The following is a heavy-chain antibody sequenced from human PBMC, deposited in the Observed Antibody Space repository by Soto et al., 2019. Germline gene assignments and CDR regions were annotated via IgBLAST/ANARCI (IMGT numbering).Heavy chain of an antibody. CDR3: ARDIGDYDSSGYYAY. J-gene: IGHJ4*02. D-gene: IGHD3-22*01. CDR1: GYTLTELS. Sequence: ASVNVSFKCSGYTLTELSIHWVRQAPGKGLEWMGGFDPEYGETIYAQKFQGRVTMTEDTSTDTAYMELSSLRSEDTAVYYCARDIGDYDSSGYYAYWGQGTLVTVSS. CDR2: FDPEYGET. V-gene: IGHV1-24*01.